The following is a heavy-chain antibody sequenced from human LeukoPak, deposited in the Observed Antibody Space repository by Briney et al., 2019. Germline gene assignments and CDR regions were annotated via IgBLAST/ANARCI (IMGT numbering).Heavy chain of an antibody. CDR3: ARDASVKGLYGMDV. V-gene: IGHV3-48*03. D-gene: IGHD2/OR15-2a*01. CDR1: GFTFSSYE. Sequence: GGSLRLSCAAPGFTFSSYEMNWVRQAPGKGLEWVSYISSSGSTIYYADSVKGRFTISRDNAKNSLYLQMNSLRAEDTAVYHCARDASVKGLYGMDVWGQGTTVTVSS. J-gene: IGHJ6*02. CDR2: ISSSGSTI.